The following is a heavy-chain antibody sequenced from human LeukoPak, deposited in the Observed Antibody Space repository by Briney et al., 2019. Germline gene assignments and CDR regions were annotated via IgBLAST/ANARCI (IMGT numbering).Heavy chain of an antibody. V-gene: IGHV3-53*01. CDR2: INAGGST. CDR3: VRDVYPAGFFRFDY. Sequence: PGGSLRLSCAASGFPLADNGMSWVRQPPGKGVEWVSVINAGGSTSYADSVKGGFTISRDYSQNTLHLQMSSLRAEDTALYYCVRDVYPAGFFRFDYWGQGTLVTVSS. CDR1: GFPLADNG. J-gene: IGHJ4*02. D-gene: IGHD3-3*01.